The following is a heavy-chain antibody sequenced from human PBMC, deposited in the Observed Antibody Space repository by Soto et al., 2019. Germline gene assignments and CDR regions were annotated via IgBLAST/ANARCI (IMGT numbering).Heavy chain of an antibody. J-gene: IGHJ3*02. V-gene: IGHV1-18*01. CDR2: ISTYNGNT. Sequence: ASVKVSCKASGYTFTSYGISWVRQAPGQGLEWMGWISTYNGNTDYAQKFQGRVTMTRNTSISTAYMELSSLRSDDPAVYYCARTLAYCGGDCYGRHNDAFDIWGQGTMVTVSS. CDR1: GYTFTSYG. CDR3: ARTLAYCGGDCYGRHNDAFDI. D-gene: IGHD2-21*02.